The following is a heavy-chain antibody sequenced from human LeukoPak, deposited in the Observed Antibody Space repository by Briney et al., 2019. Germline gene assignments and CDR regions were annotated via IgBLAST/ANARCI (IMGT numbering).Heavy chain of an antibody. Sequence: PGGSLRLSCAASGFTFDDYGMSWVRQAPGKGLEWVSGINWNGGSTGHADSVKGRFTISRDNAKNSLYLQMNSLRAEDTALYYCARKKGGHNWNPGAFDIWGQGTMVTVSS. D-gene: IGHD1-20*01. CDR3: ARKKGGHNWNPGAFDI. CDR1: GFTFDDYG. V-gene: IGHV3-20*04. J-gene: IGHJ3*02. CDR2: INWNGGST.